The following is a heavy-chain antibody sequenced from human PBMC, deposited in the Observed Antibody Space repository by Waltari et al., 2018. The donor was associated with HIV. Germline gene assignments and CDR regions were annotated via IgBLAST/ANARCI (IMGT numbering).Heavy chain of an antibody. V-gene: IGHV3-72*01. D-gene: IGHD4-17*01. Sequence: EVQLVESGGGLVQPGGSLRLSCAASGFRFSDHYMDWARQAPGKGLEWVARVRKKVNGYSTEYAASVKGRLTISRDDSKNSVYLQMNSLKTEDTAVYYCARGDYGDYAGIVAFDIWGQGTMVTVSS. CDR3: ARGDYGDYAGIVAFDI. J-gene: IGHJ3*02. CDR1: GFRFSDHY. CDR2: VRKKVNGYST.